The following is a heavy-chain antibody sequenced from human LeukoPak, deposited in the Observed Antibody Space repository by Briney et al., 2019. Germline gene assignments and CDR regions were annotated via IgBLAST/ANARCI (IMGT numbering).Heavy chain of an antibody. Sequence: GGSLRLSCAASGFTFSNYAIHWVRQAPGKGLEWVAVISFDGSNKFYADSVKGRFTISRDNSKNTLSLQMNSLRAEDTAMYYCARDGGNVVVVPAAIHYSYYTDVWGKGTTVTVSS. CDR1: GFTFSNYA. CDR2: ISFDGSNK. D-gene: IGHD2-2*01. V-gene: IGHV3-30*01. CDR3: ARDGGNVVVVPAAIHYSYYTDV. J-gene: IGHJ6*03.